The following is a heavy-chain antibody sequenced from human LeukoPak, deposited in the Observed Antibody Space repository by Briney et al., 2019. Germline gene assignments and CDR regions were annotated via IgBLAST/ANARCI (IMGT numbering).Heavy chain of an antibody. CDR2: INSDGSTT. V-gene: IGHV3-74*01. Sequence: PGGSLRLSCAASGFTFSSYWMSWVRQAPGKGLVWVSRINSDGSTTNYADSVKGRFTISRDNAKNTLFLQMNSLRAEDTAVYYCARDTQYCSSTSCYGWNYYIDVWGKGTTVTVSS. CDR3: ARDTQYCSSTSCYGWNYYIDV. CDR1: GFTFSSYW. J-gene: IGHJ6*03. D-gene: IGHD2-2*01.